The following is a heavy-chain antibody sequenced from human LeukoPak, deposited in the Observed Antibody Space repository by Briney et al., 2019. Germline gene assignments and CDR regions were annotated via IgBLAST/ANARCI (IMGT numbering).Heavy chain of an antibody. V-gene: IGHV1-69*01. CDR3: AREDNVVAGGNCFDP. CDR1: GCTFSSYA. Sequence: AASVKVSCQASGCTFSSYAISWVRQAPGQGLEWLGGIIAFFGKANYAQKFQGRGTITPDESTSTAYMEPSSLRSDGTAVYYCAREDNVVAGGNCFDPWGQGTLVTVSS. D-gene: IGHD2-2*01. J-gene: IGHJ5*02. CDR2: IIAFFGKA.